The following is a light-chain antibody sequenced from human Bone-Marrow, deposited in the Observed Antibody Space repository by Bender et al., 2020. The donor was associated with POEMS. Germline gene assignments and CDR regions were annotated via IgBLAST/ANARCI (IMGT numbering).Light chain of an antibody. CDR3: QSADSSDTYPVV. J-gene: IGLJ2*01. CDR2: KDS. CDR1: LLPKQF. V-gene: IGLV3-25*03. Sequence: YELTQPPSMSVSPGETARITCSGNLLPKQFAYWYQQKPGQAPVLVIYKDSERPSGIPERISGSSSGTTVTLTISGVQAEDEADYYCQSADSSDTYPVVFGGGTKLTVL.